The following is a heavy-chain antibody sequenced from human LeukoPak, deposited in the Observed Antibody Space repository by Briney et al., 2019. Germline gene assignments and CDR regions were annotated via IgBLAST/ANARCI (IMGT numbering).Heavy chain of an antibody. V-gene: IGHV4-38-2*02. CDR3: ARDDSDFAY. D-gene: IGHD4-11*01. Sequence: SETLSLTCTLSDYSISSGFYWGWIRQPPGKGLEWIGSIHHSGLTHYNPSLRGRFTLSLDTSKNQISLRVTSVSAADTAVYYCARDDSDFAYWGQGILVTVSS. CDR2: IHHSGLT. J-gene: IGHJ4*02. CDR1: DYSISSGFY.